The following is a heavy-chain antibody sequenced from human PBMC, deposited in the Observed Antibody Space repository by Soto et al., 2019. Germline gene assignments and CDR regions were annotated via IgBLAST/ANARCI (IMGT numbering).Heavy chain of an antibody. D-gene: IGHD3-16*02. Sequence: GALRLSCAASTFTFSNYAMNWVRQAPGKGLEWVSTISNTGDNTYYADSVKGRFTISRDNSKNTLYLQMNSLRVEDTAVYYCAHRNYPGLGLYLDFWGRGTLVTVSS. V-gene: IGHV3-23*01. CDR2: ISNTGDNT. CDR3: AHRNYPGLGLYLDF. CDR1: TFTFSNYA. J-gene: IGHJ4*02.